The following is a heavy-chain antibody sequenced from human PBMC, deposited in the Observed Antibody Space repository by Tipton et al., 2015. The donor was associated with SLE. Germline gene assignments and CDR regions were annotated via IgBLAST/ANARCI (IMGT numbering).Heavy chain of an antibody. J-gene: IGHJ4*02. CDR1: GASISSHY. CDR3: ARHKWVETDTYYFDY. D-gene: IGHD5-18*01. V-gene: IGHV4-59*08. Sequence: TLSLTCTVSGASISSHYWSWIRQPPGKGLEWIGSIYFSGSTNYNPSLKSRVTISVDTSKNQFSLKLTSVTAADTAVYYCARHKWVETDTYYFDYWGQGTLVTVSS. CDR2: IYFSGST.